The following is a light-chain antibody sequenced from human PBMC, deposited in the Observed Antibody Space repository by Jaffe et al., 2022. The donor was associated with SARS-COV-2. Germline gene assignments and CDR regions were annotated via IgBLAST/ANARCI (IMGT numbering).Light chain of an antibody. CDR3: SSYTITTTVV. CDR1: SSDVGGYNY. V-gene: IGLV2-14*03. Sequence: QSALTQPAFVSGSPGQSITISCTGTSSDVGGYNYVSWYQHHPGKPPKLMIYDVSYRPSGVSNRFSGSKSGNTASLTISGLQAEDEADYFCSSYTITTTVVFGGGTKLTVL. J-gene: IGLJ3*02. CDR2: DVS.